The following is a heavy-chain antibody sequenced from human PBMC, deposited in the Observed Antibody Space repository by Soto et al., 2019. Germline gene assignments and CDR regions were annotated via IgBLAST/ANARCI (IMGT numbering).Heavy chain of an antibody. CDR1: GFTFKDYS. CDR3: ARQTWWHFD. J-gene: IGHJ4*02. D-gene: IGHD2-8*02. Sequence: EVPLVESGGDLVQPGGSLRLSCAASGFTFKDYSMTWMRQAPGRGPEWVANIKRDGLEKYYAESVRGRFVISRDDAKNSLYLQLNSLRVEDTAVYYCARQTWWHFDWGQGTLVTVSS. CDR2: IKRDGLEK. V-gene: IGHV3-7*04.